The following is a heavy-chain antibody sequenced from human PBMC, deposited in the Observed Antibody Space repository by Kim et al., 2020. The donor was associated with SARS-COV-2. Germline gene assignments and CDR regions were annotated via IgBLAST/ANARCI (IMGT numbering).Heavy chain of an antibody. D-gene: IGHD3-16*01. Sequence: SPYYTPSLKSRVTMSLDMSKKQFSLKLNSVTTADTAVYYCARLLGGPIDFWGQGILVTVSS. V-gene: IGHV4-28*01. CDR2: SP. CDR3: ARLLGGPIDF. J-gene: IGHJ4*02.